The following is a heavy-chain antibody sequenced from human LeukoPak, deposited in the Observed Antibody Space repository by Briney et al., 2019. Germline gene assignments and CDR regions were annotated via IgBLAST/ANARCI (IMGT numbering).Heavy chain of an antibody. Sequence: GGSLRLSCAASGFTFSSYSMNWVRQAPGKGLEWVSSISSSSSYIYYADSVKGRFTIPRDNAKNSLYLQMNSLRAEDTAVYYCAREQQRGPYTGYAFDIWGQGTMVTVSS. CDR1: GFTFSSYS. CDR3: AREQQRGPYTGYAFDI. V-gene: IGHV3-21*01. D-gene: IGHD5-12*01. CDR2: ISSSSSYI. J-gene: IGHJ3*02.